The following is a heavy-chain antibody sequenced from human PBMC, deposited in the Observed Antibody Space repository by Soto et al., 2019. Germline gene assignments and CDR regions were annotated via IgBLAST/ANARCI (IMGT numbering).Heavy chain of an antibody. Sequence: GGSLRLSCAASGFTFSSYSMNWVRQAPGKGLEWVSSISSSSSYIYYADSVKGRFTISRDNAKNSLYLQMNSLRAEDTAVYYCARGSLGYSSVDYWGQGTLVTVSS. CDR2: ISSSSSYI. CDR1: GFTFSSYS. D-gene: IGHD6-13*01. CDR3: ARGSLGYSSVDY. J-gene: IGHJ4*02. V-gene: IGHV3-21*01.